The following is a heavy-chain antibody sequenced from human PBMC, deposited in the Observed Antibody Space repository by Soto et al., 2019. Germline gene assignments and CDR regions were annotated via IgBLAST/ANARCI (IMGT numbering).Heavy chain of an antibody. Sequence: QVHLQESGPGLVKPSETLSLTCTVSGGSISSSGYYWGWIRQPPGKVLEWIGSIYYSGSTSHNPSHKSRVTKSVNTTKNQFTLKLSSVTPADTAVYYCAGLHCNSPNCAPLAPWGQGTLVSVSS. J-gene: IGHJ5*02. D-gene: IGHD2-2*01. V-gene: IGHV4-39*01. CDR3: AGLHCNSPNCAPLAP. CDR1: GGSISSSGYY. CDR2: IYYSGST.